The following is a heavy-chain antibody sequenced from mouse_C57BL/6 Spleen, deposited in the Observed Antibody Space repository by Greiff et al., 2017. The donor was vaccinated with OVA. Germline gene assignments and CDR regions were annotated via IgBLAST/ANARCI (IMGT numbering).Heavy chain of an antibody. CDR1: GYAFTNYL. D-gene: IGHD5-1-1*01. CDR3: ARDGYTPGYFDY. J-gene: IGHJ2*01. V-gene: IGHV1-54*01. Sequence: QVQLQQSGAELVRPGTSVKVSCKASGYAFTNYLIEWVKQRPGQGLEWIGVINPGSGGTNYNEKFKGKATLTADKASSTAYMQLSSLTSEDSAVDFCARDGYTPGYFDYWGQGTTLTVSS. CDR2: INPGSGGT.